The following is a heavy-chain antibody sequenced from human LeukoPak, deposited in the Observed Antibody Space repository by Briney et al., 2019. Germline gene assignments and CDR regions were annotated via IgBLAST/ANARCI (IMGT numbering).Heavy chain of an antibody. V-gene: IGHV3-48*04. J-gene: IGHJ4*02. Sequence: GGSLRLSCAASGFTFSSYSMNWVRQAPGKGLEWVSYISSISSSSTYYADSVKSRFTISRDNAKNSLYLQMNSLRAEDTAVYYCARDYMVNWGQGTLVTVSS. CDR3: ARDYMVN. CDR2: ISSISSSST. D-gene: IGHD4-23*01. CDR1: GFTFSSYS.